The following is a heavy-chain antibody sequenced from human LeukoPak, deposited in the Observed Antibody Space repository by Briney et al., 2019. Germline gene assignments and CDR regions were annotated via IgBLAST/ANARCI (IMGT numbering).Heavy chain of an antibody. Sequence: GSLRLSCAASGFTFSSYAMSWLRQPPGKGLEWIGEINHSGSTNYNPSLKSRVTISVDTSKNQFSLKLSSVTAADTAVYYCARLVGSMVRGVILPFDYWGQGTLVTVSS. J-gene: IGHJ4*02. CDR3: ARLVGSMVRGVILPFDY. CDR2: INHSGST. V-gene: IGHV4-34*01. D-gene: IGHD3-10*01. CDR1: GFTFSSYA.